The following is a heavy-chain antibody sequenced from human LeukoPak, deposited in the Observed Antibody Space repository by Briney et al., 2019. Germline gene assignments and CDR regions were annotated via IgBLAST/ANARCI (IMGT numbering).Heavy chain of an antibody. Sequence: GGSLRLSCAASGFTFSSYWMTWVRQAPGKGLEWVANIKQDGSEKYFVDSVKGRFTISRDNAKNSLYLQMNSLRAEGTGVYYCARGDTQSKYRQFDSWGQGSLVIVSS. CDR1: GFTFSSYW. CDR3: ARGDTQSKYRQFDS. V-gene: IGHV3-7*04. J-gene: IGHJ4*02. CDR2: IKQDGSEK. D-gene: IGHD3-16*02.